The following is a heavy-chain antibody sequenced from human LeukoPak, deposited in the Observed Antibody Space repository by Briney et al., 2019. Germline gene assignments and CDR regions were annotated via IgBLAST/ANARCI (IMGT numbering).Heavy chain of an antibody. Sequence: PSETLSLTCTVSGGSISSGGYYWSWIRQPPGKGLEWIGYIYYSGSTNYNPSLKSRVTISVDTSKNQFSLKLSSVTAADTAVYYCATTYYYDSSGLIAFDIWGQGTMVTVSS. CDR3: ATTYYYDSSGLIAFDI. V-gene: IGHV4-61*08. CDR1: GGSISSGGYY. D-gene: IGHD3-22*01. J-gene: IGHJ3*02. CDR2: IYYSGST.